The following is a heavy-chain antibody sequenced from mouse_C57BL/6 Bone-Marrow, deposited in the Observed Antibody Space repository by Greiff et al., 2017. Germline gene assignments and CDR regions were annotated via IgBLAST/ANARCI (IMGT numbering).Heavy chain of an antibody. J-gene: IGHJ3*01. CDR3: TGGGLRHWFAY. V-gene: IGHV6-3*01. CDR2: IRLKSDNYAT. Sequence: EVKVEESGGGLVQPGGSMKLSCVASGFTFSNYWMNWVRQSPEKGLEWVAQIRLKSDNYATHYAESVKGRFTISRDDSKSSVYLQMNNLRAEDTGIYYCTGGGLRHWFAYWGQGTLVTVSA. D-gene: IGHD2-4*01. CDR1: GFTFSNYW.